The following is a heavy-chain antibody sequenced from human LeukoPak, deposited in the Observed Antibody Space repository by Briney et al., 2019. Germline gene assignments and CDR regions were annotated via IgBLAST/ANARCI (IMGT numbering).Heavy chain of an antibody. CDR2: IRYDGSNK. D-gene: IGHD3-16*01. J-gene: IGHJ4*02. V-gene: IGHV3-30*02. CDR1: GFTFSSYG. CDR3: AKWPGIGDDY. Sequence: TGGSLRLSCAASGFTFSSYGMHWVRQAPGKGLEWVAFIRYDGSNKYYADSVKGRFTISRDNSKSTLYLQMNSLRAEDTAVYYCAKWPGIGDDYWGQGTLVTVSS.